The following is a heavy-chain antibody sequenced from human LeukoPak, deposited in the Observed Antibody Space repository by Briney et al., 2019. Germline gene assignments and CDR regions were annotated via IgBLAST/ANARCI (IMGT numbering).Heavy chain of an antibody. CDR2: IYYRVTS. CDR1: GDSISTYY. D-gene: IGHD3-3*01. V-gene: IGHV4-59*01. J-gene: IGHJ5*02. CDR3: ARGPYYDFWSGYSLTFDP. Sequence: PSETLSLTCTVSGDSISTYYWSWIRQPPGKGLEWIGYIYYRVTSDYNPSLKSRVTISVDTSKNQFSLKLSSVTAADTAVYYCARGPYYDFWSGYSLTFDPWGQGTLVTVSS.